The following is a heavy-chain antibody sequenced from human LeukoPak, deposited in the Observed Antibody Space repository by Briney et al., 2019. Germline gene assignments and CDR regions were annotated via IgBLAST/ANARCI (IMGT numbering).Heavy chain of an antibody. CDR1: SGSISTSNYY. CDR3: ARRVGFYGSGSLNYFDP. J-gene: IGHJ5*01. Sequence: SETLSLTCTVSSGSISTSNYYWGWVRQPPGKALEWIGNIFYSGSTYYSPSLKSRVTISVDTSKNHIALKLTSVTAADTAVYFCARRVGFYGSGSLNYFDPWGQGILVSVSS. D-gene: IGHD3-10*01. CDR2: IFYSGST. V-gene: IGHV4-39*02.